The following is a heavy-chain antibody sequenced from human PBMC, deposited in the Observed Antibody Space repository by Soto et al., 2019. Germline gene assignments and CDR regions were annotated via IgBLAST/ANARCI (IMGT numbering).Heavy chain of an antibody. Sequence: SQTLSLTCXISGDSVSSNSAGWNWIRQSPSRGLEWLGRTYYKSKWNNDYALSVKSRITINPDTSKNQFSLHLYSVTPEDPAVYYCTGITWFRGMDVWGQGTPVTVSS. CDR3: TGITWFRGMDV. J-gene: IGHJ6*02. CDR2: TYYKSKWNN. V-gene: IGHV6-1*01. CDR1: GDSVSSNSAG. D-gene: IGHD3-10*01.